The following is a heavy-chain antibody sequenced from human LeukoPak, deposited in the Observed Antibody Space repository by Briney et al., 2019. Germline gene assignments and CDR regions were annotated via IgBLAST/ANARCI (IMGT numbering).Heavy chain of an antibody. D-gene: IGHD6-13*01. V-gene: IGHV3-48*03. CDR1: GFTFSSYE. Sequence: GGSLRLSCAASGFTFSSYEMNWVRQAPGKGLEWVSYISSSGSTIYYADSVKGRFTISRDNAKNSLYLQMNSLRAEDTAVYYCARRWSRAAAGTDDYWGQGTLVTVSS. J-gene: IGHJ4*02. CDR3: ARRWSRAAAGTDDY. CDR2: ISSSGSTI.